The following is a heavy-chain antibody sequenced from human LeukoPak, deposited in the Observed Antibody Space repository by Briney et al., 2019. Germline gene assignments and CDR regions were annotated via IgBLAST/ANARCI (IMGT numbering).Heavy chain of an antibody. V-gene: IGHV3-7*01. CDR3: GRWITMIPY. CDR2: IKQDGSAK. Sequence: GGSLRLSCAASGFTFSSYWMRWVRQAPGKGLEWVANIKQDGSAKYYVDSVKGRFTISRDNAKNSLYQQMNILRAEDTAVYYWGRWITMIPYWGQGTLVTVSS. D-gene: IGHD3-22*01. CDR1: GFTFSSYW. J-gene: IGHJ4*02.